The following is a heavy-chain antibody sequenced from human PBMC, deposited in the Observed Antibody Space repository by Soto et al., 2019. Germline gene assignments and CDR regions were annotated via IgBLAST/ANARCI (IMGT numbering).Heavy chain of an antibody. D-gene: IGHD1-26*01. CDR3: TRVVVGSRLSLDY. J-gene: IGHJ4*02. CDR1: GGTFSSYT. V-gene: IGHV1-69*01. CDR2: ISPIFGTP. Sequence: QVQLVQSGAEVKKPGSSVTVSCKASGGTFSSYTISWVRQAPGQGIEWMAGISPIFGTPIYAQKFQDRVTITADDSTMTAYMEMNRLTSEDTAVYYCTRVVVGSRLSLDYWGQGTLVTISS.